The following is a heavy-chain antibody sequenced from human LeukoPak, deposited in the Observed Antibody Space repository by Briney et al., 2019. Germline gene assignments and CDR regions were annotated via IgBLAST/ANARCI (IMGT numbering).Heavy chain of an antibody. D-gene: IGHD3-10*02. CDR1: GFTFSSYG. J-gene: IGHJ4*02. Sequence: GGSLRLSCAASGFTFSSYGMSWVRQAPGKGLEWVSAISGSGGSTYYADSVKGRFTISRDNAKNTLYLQMNSLRAEDTAVYYCARSTNITMIGYWGQGTLVTVSS. CDR2: ISGSGGST. CDR3: ARSTNITMIGY. V-gene: IGHV3-23*01.